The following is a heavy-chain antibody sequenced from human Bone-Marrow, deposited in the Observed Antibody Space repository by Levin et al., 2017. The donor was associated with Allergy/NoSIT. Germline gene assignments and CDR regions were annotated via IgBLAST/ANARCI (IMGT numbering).Heavy chain of an antibody. J-gene: IGHJ4*02. V-gene: IGHV3-66*01. CDR2: IYNGAGT. D-gene: IGHD5-24*01. CDR1: GFTVSSNY. CDR3: ARDFADGNDY. Sequence: LSLTCAVSGFTVSSNYMSWFRQAPGKGLEWVSVIYNGAGTDYAAPVKGRFTISKDNSKNTLYLQMNSLRADDTAVYYCARDFADGNDYWGPGTLVIVSS.